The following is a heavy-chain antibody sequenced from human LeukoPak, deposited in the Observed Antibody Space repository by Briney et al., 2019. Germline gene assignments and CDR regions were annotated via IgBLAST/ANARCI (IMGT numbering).Heavy chain of an antibody. J-gene: IGHJ3*02. V-gene: IGHV3-23*01. D-gene: IGHD3-22*01. CDR1: GFTVSNNY. Sequence: GGSLRLSCDASGFTVSNNYVSWVRQAPGKGLEWVSAISGSGGSTYYADSVKGRFTISRDNSKNTLYLQMNSLRAEDTAVYYCAKGYYYDSSGYPLDDAFDIWGQGTMVTVSS. CDR2: ISGSGGST. CDR3: AKGYYYDSSGYPLDDAFDI.